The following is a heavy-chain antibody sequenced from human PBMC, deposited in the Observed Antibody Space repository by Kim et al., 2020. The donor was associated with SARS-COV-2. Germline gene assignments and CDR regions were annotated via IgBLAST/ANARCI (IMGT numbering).Heavy chain of an antibody. Sequence: SETLSLTCTVSGYSISSGYYWGWIRQPPGKGLEWIGSIYHSGSTYYNPSLKSRVTISVDTSKNQFSLKLSSVTAADTAVYYCASIGYCSSTSCYAGDYYYYGMDVWGQGTTVTVSS. CDR3: ASIGYCSSTSCYAGDYYYYGMDV. V-gene: IGHV4-38-2*02. CDR2: IYHSGST. CDR1: GYSISSGYY. J-gene: IGHJ6*02. D-gene: IGHD2-2*01.